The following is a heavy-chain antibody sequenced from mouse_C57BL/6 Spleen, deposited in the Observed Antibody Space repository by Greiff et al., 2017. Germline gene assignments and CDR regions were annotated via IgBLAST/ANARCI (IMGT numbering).Heavy chain of an antibody. CDR3: SRGIYGNYDYYAMDY. V-gene: IGHV1-7*01. Sequence: VQLQQSGAELAKPGASVKLSCKASGYTFTSYWMHWVKQRPGQGLEWIGYINPSSGYTKYNQKFKDKAKLTADKSSSTAYMQLSILTYEDSAVXYCSRGIYGNYDYYAMDYWGQGTSVTVSS. J-gene: IGHJ4*01. CDR1: GYTFTSYW. CDR2: INPSSGYT. D-gene: IGHD2-1*01.